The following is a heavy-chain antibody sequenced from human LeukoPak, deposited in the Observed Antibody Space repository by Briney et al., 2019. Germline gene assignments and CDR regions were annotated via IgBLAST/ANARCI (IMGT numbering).Heavy chain of an antibody. CDR3: TTVPRITIFGVLDY. CDR2: IKSKTDGGTI. Sequence: GGSLRLSCAASGFTFSNAYMSWVRQAPGKGLEWVGRIKSKTDGGTIDYAAPVKGRFTISRDDSKNTLYLQMNSLKTEDTAMHYCTTVPRITIFGVLDYWGQGTLVTVSS. CDR1: GFTFSNAY. V-gene: IGHV3-15*01. D-gene: IGHD3-3*01. J-gene: IGHJ4*02.